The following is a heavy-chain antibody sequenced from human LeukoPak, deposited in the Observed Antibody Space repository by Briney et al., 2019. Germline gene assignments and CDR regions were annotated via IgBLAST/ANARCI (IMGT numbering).Heavy chain of an antibody. Sequence: SETLSLTCAVYGGSFSDYSWSWIRQPPGKGLEWIGEINHSGGTNYSTSLKSRVSISLDTSKNKFSLKLRSVTAADTAVYYCARETMVRGVLYYYYMDVWGKGSTVTVSS. CDR2: INHSGGT. CDR3: ARETMVRGVLYYYYMDV. V-gene: IGHV4-34*01. CDR1: GGSFSDYS. J-gene: IGHJ6*03. D-gene: IGHD3-10*01.